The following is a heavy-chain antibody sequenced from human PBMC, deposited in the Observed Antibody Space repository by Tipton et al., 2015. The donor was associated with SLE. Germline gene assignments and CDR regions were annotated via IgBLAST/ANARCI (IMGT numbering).Heavy chain of an antibody. Sequence: SLRLSCAASGFTFSSYGMHWVRQAPGKGLEWVAVISYDGSNKYYADSVKGRFTISRDNSKNTLYLQMNSLRAEDTAVYYCAKGYCSSTSCYYYYYYYMDVWGKGTTVTVSS. CDR1: GFTFSSYG. D-gene: IGHD2-2*01. CDR3: AKGYCSSTSCYYYYYYYMDV. CDR2: ISYDGSNK. V-gene: IGHV3-30*18. J-gene: IGHJ6*03.